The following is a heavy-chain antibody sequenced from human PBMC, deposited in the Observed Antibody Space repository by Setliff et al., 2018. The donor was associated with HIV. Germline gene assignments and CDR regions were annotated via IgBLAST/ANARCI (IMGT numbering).Heavy chain of an antibody. D-gene: IGHD3-16*01. CDR1: GGAFSGYY. V-gene: IGHV4-34*01. J-gene: IGHJ3*02. Sequence: PSETLSLTCAVYGGAFSGYYWTWIRQSPGRGLEWIGEINHSGSTNYNPSLKSRATMSVDTSNNRFSLKLSSVTALDTAVYYCAKTVVGDSYALPNDGFDIWGQGTMVTVSS. CDR3: AKTVVGDSYALPNDGFDI. CDR2: INHSGST.